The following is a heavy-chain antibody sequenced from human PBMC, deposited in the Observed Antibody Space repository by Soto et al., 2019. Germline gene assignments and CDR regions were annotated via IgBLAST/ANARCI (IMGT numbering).Heavy chain of an antibody. V-gene: IGHV3-73*01. CDR3: TRVPLGYCSGGSCYPLDAIDI. Sequence: GGSLRLSCAASGFTFSGSAMHWVRQASGKGLEWVGRIRSKANSYETAYAASGKGRITSSRDDSKNTAYLQMNSLKTEDTAVYYWTRVPLGYCSGGSCYPLDAIDIWGQGTMGTVSS. D-gene: IGHD2-15*01. CDR2: IRSKANSYET. CDR1: GFTFSGSA. J-gene: IGHJ3*02.